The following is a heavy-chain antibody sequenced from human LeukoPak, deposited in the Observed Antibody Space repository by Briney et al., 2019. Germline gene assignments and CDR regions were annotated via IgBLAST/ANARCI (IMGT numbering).Heavy chain of an antibody. J-gene: IGHJ6*03. CDR3: ARSTTYVDTAMVTGGYYYYMDV. CDR1: GYTFTSYG. Sequence: GASVKVSCKASGYTFTSYGISWVRQAPGQGLEWMGWISAYNGNTNYAQKLQGRVTMTTDTSTSTAYMELRSLRSDDTAVYYCARSTTYVDTAMVTGGYYYYMDVWGKGTTVTISS. CDR2: ISAYNGNT. V-gene: IGHV1-18*01. D-gene: IGHD5-18*01.